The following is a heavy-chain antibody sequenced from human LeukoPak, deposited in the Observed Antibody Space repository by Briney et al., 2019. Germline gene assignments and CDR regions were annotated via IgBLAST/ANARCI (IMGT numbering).Heavy chain of an antibody. D-gene: IGHD3-10*01. CDR3: ARSALVRGVST. Sequence: SETLSLTCTVSGDSMSNFHWTWLRQPPGKALEWIGSISYSGTTDYNPSLKGRVTMSVDTSKKQYFLKLNSVTAADTAVFYCARSALVRGVSTWGQGTLVTVSS. V-gene: IGHV4-59*01. J-gene: IGHJ5*02. CDR1: GDSMSNFH. CDR2: ISYSGTT.